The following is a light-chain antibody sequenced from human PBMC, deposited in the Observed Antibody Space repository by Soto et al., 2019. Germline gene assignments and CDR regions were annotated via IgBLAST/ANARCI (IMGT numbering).Light chain of an antibody. CDR3: LQYNSYWT. CDR2: KAS. V-gene: IGKV1-5*03. CDR1: QSIRSW. Sequence: DIQMTQSPSTLSASVGDRVTITCRASQSIRSWLAWYQQKPGKAPKLLIYKASSLESGVPSRFSGSGSGTKFTLTISSLQPDDFATYYCLQYNSYWTFGQGTKVDIK. J-gene: IGKJ1*01.